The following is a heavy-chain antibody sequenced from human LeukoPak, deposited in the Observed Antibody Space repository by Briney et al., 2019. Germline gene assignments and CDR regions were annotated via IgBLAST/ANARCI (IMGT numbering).Heavy chain of an antibody. D-gene: IGHD6-13*01. CDR3: ASVIAAARDAFDI. J-gene: IGHJ3*02. CDR1: GYTFTYRY. Sequence: GASVKVSCKASGYTFTYRYLHWVRQAPGQALEWMGWITPFNGNTSYAQKFQDRVTITRDRSMSTAYMELSSLRSEDTAMYYCASVIAAARDAFDIWGQGTMVTVSS. V-gene: IGHV1-45*02. CDR2: ITPFNGNT.